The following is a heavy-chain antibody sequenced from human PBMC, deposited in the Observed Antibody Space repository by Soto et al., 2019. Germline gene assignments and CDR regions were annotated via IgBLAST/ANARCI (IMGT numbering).Heavy chain of an antibody. V-gene: IGHV3-23*01. CDR1: GLTFSMSA. CDR2: VTPSGLST. Sequence: GGSLRLSCTASGLTFSMSAMTWVRQSPEKGLEWVSSVTPSGLSTYYADSVKGRFTISRGNSKNTLYLQMNSLRAEDTAVYYCAREFGDPGYFDYWGQGTLVTVSS. D-gene: IGHD3-16*01. J-gene: IGHJ4*02. CDR3: AREFGDPGYFDY.